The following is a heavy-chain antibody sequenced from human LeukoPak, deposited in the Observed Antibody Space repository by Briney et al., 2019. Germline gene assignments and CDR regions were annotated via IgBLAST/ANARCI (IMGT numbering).Heavy chain of an antibody. D-gene: IGHD2-2*01. Sequence: SETLSLACTVSGYSISSGYYWGWIRQPPGKGLEWIGSIYHSGSTYYNPSLKSRVTISVDTSKNQFSLKLSSVTAADTAVYYCARGRRGCSGTSCYVSWFDPWGQGTLVTVSS. CDR2: IYHSGST. CDR3: ARGRRGCSGTSCYVSWFDP. CDR1: GYSISSGYY. J-gene: IGHJ5*02. V-gene: IGHV4-38-2*02.